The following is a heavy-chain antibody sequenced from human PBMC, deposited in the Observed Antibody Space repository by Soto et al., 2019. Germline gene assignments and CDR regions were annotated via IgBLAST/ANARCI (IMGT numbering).Heavy chain of an antibody. V-gene: IGHV1-8*01. Sequence: ASVKVSCKASGYTFTSYDINWVRQATGQGLEWMGWMNPNSGNTGYAQKFQGRVTMTRNTSINTAYMELSSLRSEDTAVYYCARGITIFGVVPGWGQGTMVTVS. D-gene: IGHD3-3*01. J-gene: IGHJ4*02. CDR3: ARGITIFGVVPG. CDR1: GYTFTSYD. CDR2: MNPNSGNT.